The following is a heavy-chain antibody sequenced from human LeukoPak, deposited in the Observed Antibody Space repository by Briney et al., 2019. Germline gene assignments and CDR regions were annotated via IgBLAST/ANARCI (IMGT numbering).Heavy chain of an antibody. Sequence: PSETLSLTCIVSGGSINSYWSWIRQPAGKGLEWIGRISGSGTITYNPALQSRLTISIDTSKNQFSLKRMSVTAADTAVYYCARDSGTTGEVKFDPWGQGILVTVSS. CDR2: ISGSGTI. CDR3: ARDSGTTGEVKFDP. CDR1: GGSINSY. V-gene: IGHV4-4*07. D-gene: IGHD3-10*01. J-gene: IGHJ5*02.